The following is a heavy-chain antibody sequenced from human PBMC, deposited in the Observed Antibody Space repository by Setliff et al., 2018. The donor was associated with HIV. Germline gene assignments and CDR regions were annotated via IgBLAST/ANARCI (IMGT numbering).Heavy chain of an antibody. Sequence: LSETLSLTCAVSGGSFSSYYWIWIRQVPGKGLEWIGEINQSGSTNYNPSLKSRVTISVDTSKNQFFLNLRSVTAADAAVYFCARSRTYYADTSGYVHYHYYGMGVWGQGTTVTVSS. D-gene: IGHD3-22*01. J-gene: IGHJ6*02. CDR2: INQSGST. V-gene: IGHV4-34*01. CDR3: ARSRTYYADTSGYVHYHYYGMGV. CDR1: GGSFSSYY.